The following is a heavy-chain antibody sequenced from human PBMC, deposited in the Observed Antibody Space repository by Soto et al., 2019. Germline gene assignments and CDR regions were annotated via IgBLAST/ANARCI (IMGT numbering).Heavy chain of an antibody. Sequence: ASVKVSCKASGYTFTSYGISWVRQAPGQGLEWMGWISAYNGNTNYAQKLQGRVTMTTDTSTSTAYMELRSLRSDDTAVYYCATSAWFGELLDYYYGMDVWGQGTTVTVSS. CDR1: GYTFTSYG. CDR3: ATSAWFGELLDYYYGMDV. CDR2: ISAYNGNT. J-gene: IGHJ6*02. D-gene: IGHD3-10*01. V-gene: IGHV1-18*01.